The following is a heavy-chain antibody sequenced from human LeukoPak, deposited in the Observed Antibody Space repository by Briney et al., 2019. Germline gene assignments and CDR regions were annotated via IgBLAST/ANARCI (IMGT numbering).Heavy chain of an antibody. CDR2: INPNSGGT. CDR1: GYTFTGHY. D-gene: IGHD6-19*01. CDR3: ARDLAVAAFYFDY. J-gene: IGHJ4*02. V-gene: IGHV1-2*02. Sequence: ASVKVSCKASGYTFTGHYMHWVRQAPGQGLEWMGWINPNSGGTSYAQKFQGRVIMTRDTSTSTAYLDLSRLRYDDTAVYYCARDLAVAAFYFDYWGQGSLVTVSS.